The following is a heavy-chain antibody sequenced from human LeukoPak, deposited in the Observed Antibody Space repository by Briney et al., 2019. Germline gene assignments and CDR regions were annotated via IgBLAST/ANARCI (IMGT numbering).Heavy chain of an antibody. V-gene: IGHV1-69*05. CDR3: ARETVVVPAAMVDDAFDI. CDR1: GGTFSSYA. J-gene: IGHJ3*02. D-gene: IGHD2-2*01. CDR2: IIPIFGTA. Sequence: GASVKVSCKASGGTFSSYAISWVRQAPGQGLEWMGGIIPIFGTANYAQKFQGRVTITTDESTSTAYMELSSLRSEDTAVYYCARETVVVPAAMVDDAFDIWGQGTMVTVSS.